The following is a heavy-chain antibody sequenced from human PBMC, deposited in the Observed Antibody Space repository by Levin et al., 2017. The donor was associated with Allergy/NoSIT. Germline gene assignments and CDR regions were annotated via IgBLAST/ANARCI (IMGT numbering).Heavy chain of an antibody. V-gene: IGHV1-2*06. CDR1: GYTFTGYY. J-gene: IGHJ4*02. CDR2: INPNSGGT. Sequence: ASVKVSCKASGYTFTGYYMHWVRQAPGQGLEWMGRINPNSGGTNYAQKFQGRVTMTRDTSISTAYMELSRLRSDDTAVYYCARLPIAVDGTLSGDYWGQGTLVTVSS. D-gene: IGHD6-19*01. CDR3: ARLPIAVDGTLSGDY.